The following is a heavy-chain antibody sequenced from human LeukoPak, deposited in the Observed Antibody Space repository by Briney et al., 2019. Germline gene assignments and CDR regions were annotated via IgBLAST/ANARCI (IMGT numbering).Heavy chain of an antibody. CDR3: ASSPAYSSSWYAIDN. CDR1: GFTFSNYD. J-gene: IGHJ4*02. D-gene: IGHD6-13*01. V-gene: IGHV3-13*01. CDR2: IGTAGDT. Sequence: GGSLRFSCAASGFTFSNYDMHWVRQAAGRGVEWVSGIGTAGDTYYPASVKGRFTISRENAKSSLYLQMNSLSAGDTAVYYCASSPAYSSSWYAIDNWGQGTLVTVSS.